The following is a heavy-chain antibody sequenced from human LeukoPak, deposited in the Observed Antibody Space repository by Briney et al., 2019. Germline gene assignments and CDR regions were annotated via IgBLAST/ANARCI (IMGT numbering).Heavy chain of an antibody. Sequence: SETLSLTCTVSGGSISSSSYYWGWIRQPPGKGLEWIGSIYYSGSTYYNPSLKSRVTMSVDTSKNQFSLKLSSVTAADTAVYYCARGSGYDNDFWFDPWGQGTLVTVSS. V-gene: IGHV4-39*07. J-gene: IGHJ5*02. CDR1: GGSISSSSYY. D-gene: IGHD5-12*01. CDR2: IYYSGST. CDR3: ARGSGYDNDFWFDP.